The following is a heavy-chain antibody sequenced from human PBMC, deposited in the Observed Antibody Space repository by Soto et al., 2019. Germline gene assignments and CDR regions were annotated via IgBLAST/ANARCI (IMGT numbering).Heavy chain of an antibody. CDR3: ARVLYGGYDS. D-gene: IGHD5-12*01. CDR2: INSNGGST. Sequence: EVQLVESGGGLVQPGGSLRLSCAASGFTFSNYAMHWVRQAPGKGLEYVSAINSNGGSTYYADSVKGRFTISRDNSKNTLYLQMGSLRAEDMAVYYCARVLYGGYDSWGQGTLVTVSS. CDR1: GFTFSNYA. V-gene: IGHV3-64*07. J-gene: IGHJ5*01.